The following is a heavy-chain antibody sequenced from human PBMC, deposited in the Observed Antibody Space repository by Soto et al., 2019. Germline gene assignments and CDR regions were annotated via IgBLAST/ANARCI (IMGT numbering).Heavy chain of an antibody. J-gene: IGHJ4*02. CDR2: VYHSGTT. CDR3: ARDMPYGAGSIAGCVY. CDR1: GVSITGSY. Sequence: LSLPCSVSGVSITGSYWSWIRQPPGKTLEWIGYVYHSGTTTYNPSLKSRVSISVDTSKNQFSLRLTSVIAADTAVYYCARDMPYGAGSIAGCVYWGPGLRVTVAA. V-gene: IGHV4-59*01. D-gene: IGHD1-26*01.